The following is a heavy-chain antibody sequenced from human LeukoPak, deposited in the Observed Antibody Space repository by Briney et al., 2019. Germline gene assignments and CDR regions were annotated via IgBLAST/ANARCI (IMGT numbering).Heavy chain of an antibody. CDR3: ARQRAHGTWAFDY. D-gene: IGHD1-26*01. Sequence: SETLSLTCTLSRGSISSRSDYWWAWIRQPPGQGLEWIGSVYHSGGIYYNPSLKSRLTISVDTSKDHFSLNLASVTAADTAVYYCARQRAHGTWAFDYWGQGTLLTVSS. J-gene: IGHJ4*02. CDR1: RGSISSRSDY. V-gene: IGHV4-39*01. CDR2: VYHSGGI.